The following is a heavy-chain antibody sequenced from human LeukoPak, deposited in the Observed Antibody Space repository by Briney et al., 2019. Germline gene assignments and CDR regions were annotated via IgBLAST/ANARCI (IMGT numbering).Heavy chain of an antibody. J-gene: IGHJ4*02. V-gene: IGHV4-34*01. CDR2: INHRGYS. D-gene: IGHD3-9*01. Sequence: SETLSLTCTAYGGSFSGYYWSWIRQPLGKGLEWIGEINHRGYSNYNPSLKSRVTISVDTSKNEFSLKLNSVTAADTAVYYCSREGYDILTGDYIVDWGQGTLVTVSS. CDR1: GGSFSGYY. CDR3: SREGYDILTGDYIVD.